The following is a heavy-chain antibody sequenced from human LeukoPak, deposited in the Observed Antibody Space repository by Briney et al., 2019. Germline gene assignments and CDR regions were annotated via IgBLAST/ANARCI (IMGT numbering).Heavy chain of an antibody. CDR1: GGTFSSYA. Sequence: ASVKVSCKASGGTFSSYAISWVRQAPGQGLEWMGRIIPILGIANYAQKFQGRVTITADKSTSTAYMELSSLRSEDTAVYYCEREVNTMIVVGRRFDYWGQGTLVTVSS. D-gene: IGHD3-22*01. J-gene: IGHJ4*02. V-gene: IGHV1-69*04. CDR3: EREVNTMIVVGRRFDY. CDR2: IIPILGIA.